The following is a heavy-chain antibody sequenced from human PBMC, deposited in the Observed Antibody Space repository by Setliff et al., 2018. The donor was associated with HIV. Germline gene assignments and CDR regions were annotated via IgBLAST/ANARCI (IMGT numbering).Heavy chain of an antibody. D-gene: IGHD6-19*01. V-gene: IGHV1-18*01. CDR2: ISGFNGNT. CDR1: GYSFARYG. Sequence: AAVKVSCKASGYSFARYGRSWVRQAPGQGREWMGWISGFNGNTKYAQRFQDRDAMTTETATSTAYMELRRLRSDDTAVSFCARVPYRSAWFSGGHDAFDIWGQGTTVTVSS. J-gene: IGHJ3*02. CDR3: ARVPYRSAWFSGGHDAFDI.